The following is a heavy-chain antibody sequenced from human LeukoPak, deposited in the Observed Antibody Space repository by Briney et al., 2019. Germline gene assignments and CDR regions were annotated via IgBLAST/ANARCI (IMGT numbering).Heavy chain of an antibody. V-gene: IGHV3-30*18. CDR1: GFSFSTYG. D-gene: IGHD6-19*01. CDR2: ISYDGSSK. CDR3: AKDINAGAGYTSGWYGAFDI. J-gene: IGHJ3*02. Sequence: GGSLRLSCAASGFSFSTYGMHWVRQAPGKGLEWVAVISYDGSSKNYADSMKGPFTISRDNSKNTLYLQMNSLRAEDTAVYYCAKDINAGAGYTSGWYGAFDIWGQGTMVTVSS.